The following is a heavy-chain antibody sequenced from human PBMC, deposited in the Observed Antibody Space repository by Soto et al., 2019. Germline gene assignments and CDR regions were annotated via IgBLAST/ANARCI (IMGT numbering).Heavy chain of an antibody. Sequence: LRLSCAASGFTFSSYGMHWVRQAPGKGLEWVALIWFDGSDKYYVDSVKGRFTISRDNSKNTVYLQMNSLRAEDTAVYYCARLYCSSSSCYSVGAFDIRGQGTVVTV. V-gene: IGHV3-33*01. CDR3: ARLYCSSSSCYSVGAFDI. CDR1: GFTFSSYG. J-gene: IGHJ3*02. CDR2: IWFDGSDK. D-gene: IGHD2-2*01.